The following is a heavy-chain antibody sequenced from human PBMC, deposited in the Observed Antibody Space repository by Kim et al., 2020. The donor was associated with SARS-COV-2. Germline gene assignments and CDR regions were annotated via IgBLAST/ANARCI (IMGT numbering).Heavy chain of an antibody. Sequence: GESLKISCKGSGYSFTSYWISWVRQMPGKGLEWMGRIDPSDSYTNYSPSFQGHVTISADKSISTAYLQWSSLKASDTAIYYCARYGERYCSSTSCLKNWFDPWGQGTLVTVSS. V-gene: IGHV5-10-1*01. CDR1: GYSFTSYW. J-gene: IGHJ5*02. D-gene: IGHD2-2*01. CDR3: ARYGERYCSSTSCLKNWFDP. CDR2: IDPSDSYT.